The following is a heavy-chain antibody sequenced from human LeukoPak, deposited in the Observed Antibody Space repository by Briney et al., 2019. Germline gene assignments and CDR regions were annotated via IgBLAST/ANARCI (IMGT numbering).Heavy chain of an antibody. V-gene: IGHV4-39*01. CDR2: IYYSGST. D-gene: IGHD5-18*01. CDR3: ARQSLEKRGYSYGPYWYFDL. CDR1: GGSISSSSYY. Sequence: SETLSLTCTVSGGSISSSSYYWGWIRQPPGKGLEWIGSIYYSGSTYYNPSLKSRVTISVDTSKNQFSLKLSSVTAADTAVYYCARQSLEKRGYSYGPYWYFDLWGRGTLVTVSS. J-gene: IGHJ2*01.